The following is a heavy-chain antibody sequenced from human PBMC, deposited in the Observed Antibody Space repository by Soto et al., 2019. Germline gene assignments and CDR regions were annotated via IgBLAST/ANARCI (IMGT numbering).Heavy chain of an antibody. J-gene: IGHJ5*02. Sequence: ASVTVSCKASGSTFTSYGISWVRQAPGRGLEWMGWISAYNGNTNYAQKLQGRVTMTTDTSTSTAYMELRSLRSDDTAVYYCAREDPTCSGGSCYEMGLDPWGQGTLVTVSS. CDR1: GSTFTSYG. CDR2: ISAYNGNT. D-gene: IGHD2-15*01. CDR3: AREDPTCSGGSCYEMGLDP. V-gene: IGHV1-18*01.